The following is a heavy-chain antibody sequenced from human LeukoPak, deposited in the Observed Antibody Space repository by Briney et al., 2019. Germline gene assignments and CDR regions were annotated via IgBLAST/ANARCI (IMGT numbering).Heavy chain of an antibody. CDR2: ISASGDRT. Sequence: GRSLRLSCVASGFIFSSYAMSWVRQSPGKGLEWVSSISASGDRTYYPDSVKGRFTISRDNSKNTLYLEMNSLRAEDTAVYYCAELGITMIGGVWGKGTTVTISS. V-gene: IGHV3-23*01. J-gene: IGHJ6*04. CDR3: AELGITMIGGV. CDR1: GFIFSSYA. D-gene: IGHD3-10*02.